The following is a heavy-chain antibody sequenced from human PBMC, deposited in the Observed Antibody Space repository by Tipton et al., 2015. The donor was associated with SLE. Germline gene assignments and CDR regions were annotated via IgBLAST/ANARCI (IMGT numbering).Heavy chain of an antibody. CDR3: ARGRVDYYGSGSYYNDYYYMDV. CDR2: IYYSGST. D-gene: IGHD3-10*01. CDR1: GGSISSGGYY. J-gene: IGHJ6*03. V-gene: IGHV4-31*03. Sequence: TLSLTRTVSGGSISSGGYYWGWIRQHPGKSLEWIGYIYYSGSTYYNPSLKSRLTISVDTSKNQFSLKLSSVTAADTAVYYCARGRVDYYGSGSYYNDYYYMDVWGKGTTVTVSS.